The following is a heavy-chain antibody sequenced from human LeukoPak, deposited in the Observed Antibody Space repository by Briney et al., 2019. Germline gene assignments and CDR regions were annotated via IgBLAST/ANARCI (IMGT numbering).Heavy chain of an antibody. Sequence: GGSLRLSCAASGFTFDDYGMSWVRQAPGKGLEWVSGINWNGGSTGYADSVKGRFTISRDNAKNSLYLQMNSLRAEDTALYYCARGYSSSWYPGGYYYYYMDVWGKGTTVTVSS. CDR1: GFTFDDYG. V-gene: IGHV3-20*04. CDR2: INWNGGST. J-gene: IGHJ6*03. D-gene: IGHD6-13*01. CDR3: ARGYSSSWYPGGYYYYYMDV.